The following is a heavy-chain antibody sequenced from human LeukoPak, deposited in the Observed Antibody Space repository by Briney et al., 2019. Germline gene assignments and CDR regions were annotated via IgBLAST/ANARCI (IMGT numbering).Heavy chain of an antibody. CDR2: IYYSGST. Sequence: SETLSLTCTVAGGSISSYYWSWIRQPPGKGLEWIGYIYYSGSTNYNPSLKSRVTISVDTSKNQFSLKLSSVAAADTAVYYCARHGYSSGSLAWFDPWGQGTQVTVSS. J-gene: IGHJ5*02. V-gene: IGHV4-59*08. D-gene: IGHD6-19*01. CDR3: ARHGYSSGSLAWFDP. CDR1: GGSISSYY.